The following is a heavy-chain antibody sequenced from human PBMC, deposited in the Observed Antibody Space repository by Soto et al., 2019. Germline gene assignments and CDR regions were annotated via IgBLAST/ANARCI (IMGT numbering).Heavy chain of an antibody. Sequence: SVKVSCKASGGTFSSYSISWVRQAPGQGLEWMGGIIPIFGTANYAQKFQGRVTITADESTSTAYMELSSPRSEDTAVYYCARGRGIAAAGTYYYYYGMDVWGQGTTVTVSS. CDR1: GGTFSSYS. D-gene: IGHD6-13*01. CDR3: ARGRGIAAAGTYYYYYGMDV. CDR2: IIPIFGTA. V-gene: IGHV1-69*13. J-gene: IGHJ6*02.